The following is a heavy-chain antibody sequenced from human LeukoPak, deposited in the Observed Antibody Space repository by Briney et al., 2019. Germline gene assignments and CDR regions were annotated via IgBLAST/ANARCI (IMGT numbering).Heavy chain of an antibody. CDR3: ARRGRSRFGELNWFDP. Sequence: GGSLRLSCAASGFTFSSYWMSWVRQAPGKGLEWVANIKQDGSEKYYVDSVKGRFTISRDNAKNSLYLQMNSLRAEDTAVYYCARRGRSRFGELNWFDPWGQGTLVTVSS. D-gene: IGHD3-10*01. V-gene: IGHV3-7*01. CDR1: GFTFSSYW. CDR2: IKQDGSEK. J-gene: IGHJ5*02.